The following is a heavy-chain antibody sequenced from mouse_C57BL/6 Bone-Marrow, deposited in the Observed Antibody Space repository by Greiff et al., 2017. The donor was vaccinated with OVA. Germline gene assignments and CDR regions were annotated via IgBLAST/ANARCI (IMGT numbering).Heavy chain of an antibody. CDR2: INPNNGGT. J-gene: IGHJ2*01. V-gene: IGHV1-26*01. D-gene: IGHD1-1*01. CDR1: GYTFTDYY. CDR3: ARTVVEGFDY. Sequence: VQLQQSGPELVKPGASVKISCKASGYTFTDYYMNWVKQSHGKSLEWIGDINPNNGGTSYNQKFKGKATLTVDTSSSTAYMQLSSLTSEDSAVYYCARTVVEGFDYWGQGTTLTVSS.